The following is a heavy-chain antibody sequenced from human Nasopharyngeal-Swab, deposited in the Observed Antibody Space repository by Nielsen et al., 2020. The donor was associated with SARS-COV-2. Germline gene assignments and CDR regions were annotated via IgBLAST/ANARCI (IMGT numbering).Heavy chain of an antibody. CDR3: ARDSVSGYGHGY. V-gene: IGHV3-53*01. CDR2: IYSGGST. J-gene: IGHJ4*02. Sequence: VRQAPGKGLEWVSVIYSGGSTYYADSVKGQFTISRDNSKNTLYLQMNSLRAEDTAVYYCARDSVSGYGHGYWGQGTLVTVSS. D-gene: IGHD5-12*01.